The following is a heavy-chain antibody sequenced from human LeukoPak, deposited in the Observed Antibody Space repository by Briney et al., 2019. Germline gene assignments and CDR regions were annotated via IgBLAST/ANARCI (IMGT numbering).Heavy chain of an antibody. Sequence: SGGSLRLSCAASGFTFSSYWMHWVRQAPGKGLVWFSRINSDGSRASFADSVKGRFTISRDNARNTLYLQMNSLRADDTAVYYCATTVGATTSYFDYWGQGTLVTVSS. V-gene: IGHV3-74*01. CDR2: INSDGSRA. D-gene: IGHD1-26*01. CDR1: GFTFSSYW. J-gene: IGHJ4*02. CDR3: ATTVGATTSYFDY.